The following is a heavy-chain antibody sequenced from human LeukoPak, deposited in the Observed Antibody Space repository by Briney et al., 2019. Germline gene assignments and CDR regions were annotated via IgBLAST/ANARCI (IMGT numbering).Heavy chain of an antibody. CDR3: ARGIAAAGAYYYYYYMDV. V-gene: IGHV1-8*03. CDR1: GYTFTSYD. Sequence: ASVKVSCKASGYTFTSYDINWVRQATGQGLEWMGWMNPNSGNTGYAQKFQGRVTITRNTSISTAYMELSSLRSEDTAVYYCARGIAAAGAYYYYYYMDVWGKGTTVTVSS. J-gene: IGHJ6*03. CDR2: MNPNSGNT. D-gene: IGHD6-25*01.